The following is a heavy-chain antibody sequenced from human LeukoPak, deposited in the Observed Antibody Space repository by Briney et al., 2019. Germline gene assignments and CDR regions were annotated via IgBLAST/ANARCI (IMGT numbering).Heavy chain of an antibody. D-gene: IGHD2-15*01. J-gene: IGHJ4*02. V-gene: IGHV3-30-3*01. CDR1: GFTFSSYA. Sequence: GGSLRLSCAASGFTFSSYAMHWVRQAPGKGLEWVAVISYDGSNKYYADSVKGRFTISRDNSKNTLYLQMNSLRAEDTAVYYCARGARAQRGRWKLRLLGYWGQGTLVTVSS. CDR3: ARGARAQRGRWKLRLLGY. CDR2: ISYDGSNK.